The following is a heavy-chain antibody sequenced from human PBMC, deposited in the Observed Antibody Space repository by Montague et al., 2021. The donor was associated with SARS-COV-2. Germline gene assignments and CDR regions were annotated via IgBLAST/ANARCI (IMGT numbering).Heavy chain of an antibody. Sequence: SLRLSCAASGFTLSSYWMHWVRQAPGKGLVWVSRINSDGSNTNYADSVKGRSTISRDNAKSTLYLQMISLRAEDTAVYYCARYYVSGNYGYDLWGQGTMVTVSS. D-gene: IGHD3-10*01. CDR1: GFTLSSYW. V-gene: IGHV3-74*01. CDR3: ARYYVSGNYGYDL. CDR2: INSDGSNT. J-gene: IGHJ3*01.